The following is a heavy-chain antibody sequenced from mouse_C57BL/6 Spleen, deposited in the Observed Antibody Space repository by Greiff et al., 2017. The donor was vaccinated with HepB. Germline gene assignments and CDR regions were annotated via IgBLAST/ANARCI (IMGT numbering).Heavy chain of an antibody. Sequence: VQLQQSGTELVKPGASVKLSCKASGYTFTSYWMHWVKQRPGQGLEWIGNINPSNGGTNYNEKFKSKATLTVDKSSSTAYMQLSSLTSEDSEVYYCARSDLFYEAWFAYWGQGTLVTVSA. V-gene: IGHV1-53*01. J-gene: IGHJ3*01. D-gene: IGHD1-1*01. CDR2: INPSNGGT. CDR3: ARSDLFYEAWFAY. CDR1: GYTFTSYW.